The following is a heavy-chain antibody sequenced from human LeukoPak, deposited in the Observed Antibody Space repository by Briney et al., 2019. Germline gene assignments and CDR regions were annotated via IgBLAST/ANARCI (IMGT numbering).Heavy chain of an antibody. CDR1: GYTFSNYG. V-gene: IGHV1-18*01. CDR3: ARALMSIAAAGTHWFDP. CDR2: IRGDNGNT. D-gene: IGHD6-13*01. J-gene: IGHJ5*02. Sequence: ASVKVSCKASGYTFSNYGISWVRQAPGQGLGWVGWIRGDNGNTNYAQKLQGRVTMTTDTSTSTAYMELRSLRSDDTAVYYCARALMSIAAAGTHWFDPWGQGTLVTVSS.